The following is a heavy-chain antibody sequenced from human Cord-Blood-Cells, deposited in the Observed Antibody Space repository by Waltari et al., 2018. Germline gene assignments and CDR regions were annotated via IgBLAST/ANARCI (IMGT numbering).Heavy chain of an antibody. Sequence: QGQMVQSGAEVKKPGSSVKVACTASGGTFSSYDLSWVRQAPGQGLEWMGGIIPLFGTANYAQKFQGRVTITADESTSTAEMELGSLISEDTAVYYCARRFSGGSCYSDYYYGMDVWGQGTTVTVSS. CDR1: GGTFSSYD. V-gene: IGHV1-69*01. CDR2: IIPLFGTA. D-gene: IGHD2-15*01. CDR3: ARRFSGGSCYSDYYYGMDV. J-gene: IGHJ6*02.